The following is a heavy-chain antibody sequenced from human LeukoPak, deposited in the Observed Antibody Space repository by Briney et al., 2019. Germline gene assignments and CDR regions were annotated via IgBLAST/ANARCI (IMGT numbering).Heavy chain of an antibody. D-gene: IGHD3-10*01. J-gene: IGHJ4*02. CDR2: IHHSGST. CDR3: AGGGNRFGGFYFDY. Sequence: SETLSLTCTVSGDSISSGEHYWSWIRQLPGKGLESIGFIHHSGSTRHNPSLKNRVAISVDASKNQFALKLSSVTAADTAVYYCAGGGNRFGGFYFDYWGQGILVTVSS. CDR1: GDSISSGEHY. V-gene: IGHV4-31*03.